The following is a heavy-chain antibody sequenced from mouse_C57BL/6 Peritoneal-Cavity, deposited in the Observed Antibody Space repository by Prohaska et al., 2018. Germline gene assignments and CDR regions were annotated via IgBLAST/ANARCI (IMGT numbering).Heavy chain of an antibody. V-gene: IGHV1-69*02. D-gene: IGHD1-1*01. Sequence: KASGYTFTSYWMHWVKQRPGQGLEWIGEIDPSERYTNYNKKFKGKATLTVDKSSSTAYMQLSSLTSEDSAVYYCARWYYGSSFDYWGQGTTLTVSS. CDR1: GYTFTSYW. CDR2: IDPSERYT. CDR3: ARWYYGSSFDY. J-gene: IGHJ2*01.